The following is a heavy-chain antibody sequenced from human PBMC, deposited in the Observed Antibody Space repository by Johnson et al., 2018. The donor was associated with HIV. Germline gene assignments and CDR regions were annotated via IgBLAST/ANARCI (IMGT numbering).Heavy chain of an antibody. CDR2: ISYDGNNK. CDR3: ARSYSTSWNASDI. V-gene: IGHV3-30-3*01. D-gene: IGHD4-11*01. Sequence: QVQLVESGGGVVQPGRSLRLSCAASGFTFRSHAMHWVRQAPGKGLEWVAVISYDGNNKFQADSVKGRFTISRDNSKNTLYLQMNSLRAEDTAVYYCARSYSTSWNASDIWGQGTMVTFSS. J-gene: IGHJ3*02. CDR1: GFTFRSHA.